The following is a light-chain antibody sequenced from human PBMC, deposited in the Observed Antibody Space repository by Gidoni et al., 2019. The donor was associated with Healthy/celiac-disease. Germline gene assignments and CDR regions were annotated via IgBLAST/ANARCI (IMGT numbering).Light chain of an antibody. CDR3: QQYNSYSPWT. J-gene: IGKJ1*01. V-gene: IGKV1-5*03. CDR2: KAS. Sequence: DIQMTQSPSTLSASVGDRVTITCRASQSISSWLAWYQQKPGKAPKLLIYKASSIESGVPARFSGSGSGTEFTLTISSLQPDDFATYYCQQYNSYSPWTFGQGTKVEIK. CDR1: QSISSW.